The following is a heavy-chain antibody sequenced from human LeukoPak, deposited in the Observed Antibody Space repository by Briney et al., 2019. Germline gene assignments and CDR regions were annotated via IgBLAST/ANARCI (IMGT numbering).Heavy chain of an antibody. CDR2: IYPGDSNT. D-gene: IGHD1-26*01. Sequence: GESLQISCQGSGYSFTTYWIGWVRQLPGRGLEWMGIIYPGDSNTRYSPSFQGQVTISADKSIRTAYLQWNSLKASDTAMYYCARPPYSGSYYDAFDIWGQGTMVTVSS. CDR3: ARPPYSGSYYDAFDI. CDR1: GYSFTTYW. J-gene: IGHJ3*02. V-gene: IGHV5-51*01.